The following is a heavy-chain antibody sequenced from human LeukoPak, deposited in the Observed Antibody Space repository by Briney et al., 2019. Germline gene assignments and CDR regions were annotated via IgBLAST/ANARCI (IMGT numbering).Heavy chain of an antibody. J-gene: IGHJ4*02. CDR1: GFFSGSW. V-gene: IGHV3-7*01. D-gene: IGHD5-12*01. CDR3: ARQYSGYDPFDY. Sequence: GGSLRLSCTASGFFSGSWMSWVRRAPGKGLEWVASINQDGSRKYYVDSVKGRFTISRDNANNSLSLQMNSLRAEDTAVYYCARQYSGYDPFDYWGQGILVTVSS. CDR2: INQDGSRK.